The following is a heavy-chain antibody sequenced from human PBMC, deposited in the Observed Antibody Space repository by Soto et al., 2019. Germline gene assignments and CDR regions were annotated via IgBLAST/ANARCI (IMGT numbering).Heavy chain of an antibody. J-gene: IGHJ6*02. V-gene: IGHV4-38-2*02. D-gene: IGHD3-22*01. CDR1: GYSISSGYY. Sequence: SDTLCLTCAVSGYSISSGYYWGWIRQPPGKELEWIGSIYHSGSTYYNPSLKSRVTISVDTSKNQFSLKLSSVTAADTAVYYCARDERVDYDCSGSLLPYYSNRLAVWGQGTTVTV. CDR2: IYHSGST. CDR3: ARDERVDYDCSGSLLPYYSNRLAV.